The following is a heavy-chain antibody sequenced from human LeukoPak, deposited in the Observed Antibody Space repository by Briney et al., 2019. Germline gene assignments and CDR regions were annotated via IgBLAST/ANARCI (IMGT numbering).Heavy chain of an antibody. CDR2: IYPSGST. Sequence: SETLSLTCTVSGGSISGYYWSWIRQPPGKGLEWIGYIYPSGSTNYNPSLKGRVTISVDTSKNQFSLNLNSVTAADTAVYYCARHRGGRFSESYCDYWGQGTLVTASS. D-gene: IGHD1-26*01. V-gene: IGHV4-59*08. J-gene: IGHJ4*02. CDR1: GGSISGYY. CDR3: ARHRGGRFSESYCDY.